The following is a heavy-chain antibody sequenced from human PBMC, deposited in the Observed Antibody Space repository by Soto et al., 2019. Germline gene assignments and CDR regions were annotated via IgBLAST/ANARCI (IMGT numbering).Heavy chain of an antibody. CDR3: ASLSVVVVVAATPHRLNWFDP. J-gene: IGHJ5*02. V-gene: IGHV4-34*01. Sequence: PSETLSLTCAVYGGSFSGYYWSWIRQPPGKGVEWIGEINHSGSTNYNPSLKSRVTISVDKSKNQFSLKLSSVTAADTAVYYCASLSVVVVVAATPHRLNWFDPWGQGTLVTVSS. D-gene: IGHD2-15*01. CDR2: INHSGST. CDR1: GGSFSGYY.